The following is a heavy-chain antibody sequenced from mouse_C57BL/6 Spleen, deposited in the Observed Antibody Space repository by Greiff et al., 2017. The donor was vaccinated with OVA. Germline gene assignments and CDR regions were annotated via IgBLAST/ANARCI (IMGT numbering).Heavy chain of an antibody. Sequence: VTLKESGAELVRPGASVKLSCTASGFNIKDDYMHWVKQRPEQGLEWIGWIDPENGDTEYASKFQGKATITADTSSNTAYLQLSSLTSEDTAVYYCTTSYYGSHYWGQGTTLTVSA. CDR3: TTSYYGSHY. CDR2: IDPENGDT. V-gene: IGHV14-4*01. D-gene: IGHD1-1*01. J-gene: IGHJ2*01. CDR1: GFNIKDDY.